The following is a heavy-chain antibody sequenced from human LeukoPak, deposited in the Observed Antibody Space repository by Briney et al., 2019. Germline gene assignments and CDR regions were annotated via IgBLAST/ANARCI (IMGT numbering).Heavy chain of an antibody. D-gene: IGHD2-15*01. V-gene: IGHV1-18*01. J-gene: IGHJ4*02. CDR2: VSAYADNT. CDR1: GYSFINYG. CDR3: ARDCIGCHGFDF. Sequence: VGSVKVSCKPSGYSFINYGITWVRQAPGQGLEWMGWVSAYADNTNYVQKFQGRVSMTTDTSTNTAYTELRSLRPDATAVYYCARDCIGCHGFDFWGQGTLVTVSS.